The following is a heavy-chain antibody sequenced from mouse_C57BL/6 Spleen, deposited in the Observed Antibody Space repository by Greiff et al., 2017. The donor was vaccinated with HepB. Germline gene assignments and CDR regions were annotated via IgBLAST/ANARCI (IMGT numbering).Heavy chain of an antibody. CDR2: IYPGDGDT. V-gene: IGHV1-80*01. Sequence: VKLQQSGAELVKPGASVKISCKASGYAFSSYWMNWVKQRPGKGLEWIGQIYPGDGDTNYNGKFKGKATLTADKSSSTAYMQLSSLTSEDSAVYFCARGDGNYYFDYWGQGTTLTVSS. J-gene: IGHJ2*01. D-gene: IGHD2-1*01. CDR1: GYAFSSYW. CDR3: ARGDGNYYFDY.